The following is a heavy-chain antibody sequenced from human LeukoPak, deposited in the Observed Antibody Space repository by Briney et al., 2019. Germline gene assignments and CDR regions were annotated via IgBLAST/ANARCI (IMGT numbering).Heavy chain of an antibody. D-gene: IGHD5-18*01. CDR2: IIPIFGTA. V-gene: IGHV1-69*13. J-gene: IGHJ4*02. CDR1: GGTFSSYA. CDR3: ARGGRGYSYGYGYFDY. Sequence: SVKVSCKASGGTFSSYAISWVRQAPGQGLEWMGGIIPIFGTANYAQKFQGRVTITADESTSTAYMELSSLRSEDTAVYYCARGGRGYSYGYGYFDYWGQGTLVTVSS.